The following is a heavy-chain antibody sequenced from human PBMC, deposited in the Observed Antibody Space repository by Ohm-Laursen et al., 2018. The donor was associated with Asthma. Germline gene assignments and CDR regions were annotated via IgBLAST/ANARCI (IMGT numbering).Heavy chain of an antibody. Sequence: SLRLSCTASGFTFSSYGMHWVRQAPGKGLEWLAVISCDGSDKKYADSVKGRFTSSRDDAKNTLYLQMDSLRPEDTAVYYCARDWGRCDGSGYSDFDYWGQGTLVSVSS. CDR3: ARDWGRCDGSGYSDFDY. V-gene: IGHV3-30*03. CDR2: ISCDGSDK. CDR1: GFTFSSYG. D-gene: IGHD3-22*01. J-gene: IGHJ4*02.